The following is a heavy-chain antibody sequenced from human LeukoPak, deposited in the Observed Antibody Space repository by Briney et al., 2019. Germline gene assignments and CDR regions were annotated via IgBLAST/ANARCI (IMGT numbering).Heavy chain of an antibody. D-gene: IGHD5-12*01. V-gene: IGHV1-2*02. CDR2: INPNSGGT. CDR1: GYTFTGYY. J-gene: IGHJ4*02. Sequence: ASVKVSCKASGYTFTGYYMHWVRQAPGQGLEWMGWINPNSGGTNYAQKFQGRVTMTRDTSISTAYMELSRLRSDDTAVYYCARDVFVGYSVLPAHDYWGQGNMVTVSA. CDR3: ARDVFVGYSVLPAHDY.